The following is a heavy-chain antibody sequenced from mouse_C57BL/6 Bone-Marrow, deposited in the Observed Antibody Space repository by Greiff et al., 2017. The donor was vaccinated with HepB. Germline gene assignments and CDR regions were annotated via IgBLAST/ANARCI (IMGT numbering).Heavy chain of an antibody. Sequence: EVQVVESGPGLVKPSQSLSLTCSVSGYSFTGDYLNWVRKFPGNKLEYIGYISYSGSTNYNPSLKSRISIIRDTSTSQYYMQLDSVNTEDTATDYCARYQRAQATGGYAMDYWGQGTSVTVSS. V-gene: IGHV3-8*01. CDR3: ARYQRAQATGGYAMDY. J-gene: IGHJ4*01. CDR1: GYSFTGDY. CDR2: ISYSGST. D-gene: IGHD3-2*02.